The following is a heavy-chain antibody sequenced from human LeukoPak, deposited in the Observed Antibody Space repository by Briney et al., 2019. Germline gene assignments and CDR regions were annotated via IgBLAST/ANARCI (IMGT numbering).Heavy chain of an antibody. CDR3: ARGLRGDAFDI. CDR2: INQDGSET. CDR1: GFTFSSSW. D-gene: IGHD5/OR15-5a*01. J-gene: IGHJ3*02. Sequence: GGSLRLSCAASGFTFSSSWMSWVRQAPGKGLEWVANINQDGSETYYVDSVKGRFTISRDNAKNSLYLQMNSLRAEDTAVYYCARGLRGDAFDIWGQGTMVTVSS. V-gene: IGHV3-7*01.